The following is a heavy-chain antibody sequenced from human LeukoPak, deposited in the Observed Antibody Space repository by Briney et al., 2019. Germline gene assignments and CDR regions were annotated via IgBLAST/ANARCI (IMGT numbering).Heavy chain of an antibody. CDR3: ARVGYSSSVGY. J-gene: IGHJ4*02. CDR2: IYYSGST. V-gene: IGHV4-59*01. Sequence: PSETLSLTCTVSGGSISSYYWSWIRQPPGKGLEWIGYIYYSGSTNYNPSLKSRVTISVDTSKNQFSLKLSSVTAADTAVYYCARVGYSSSVGYWGQGTLVTVSS. CDR1: GGSISSYY. D-gene: IGHD6-6*01.